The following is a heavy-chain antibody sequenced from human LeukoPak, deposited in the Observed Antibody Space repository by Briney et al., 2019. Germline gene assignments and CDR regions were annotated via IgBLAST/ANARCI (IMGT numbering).Heavy chain of an antibody. J-gene: IGHJ4*02. CDR3: ARVSRDNSGSHYSHFDY. D-gene: IGHD3-10*01. CDR1: GGSVSSGSYY. CDR2: IYYSGST. Sequence: SETLSLTCTVSGGSVSSGSYYWSWIRQPPGKGLEWIGYIYYSGSTYYNPSLKSRITMSVDTSKNQFSLKLSSVTAADTAVYYCARVSRDNSGSHYSHFDYWGQGTLVTVSS. V-gene: IGHV4-61*01.